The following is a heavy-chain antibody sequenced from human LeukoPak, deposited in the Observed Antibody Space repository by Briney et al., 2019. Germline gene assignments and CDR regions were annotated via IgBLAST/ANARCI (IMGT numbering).Heavy chain of an antibody. CDR2: ISSSSSMI. Sequence: PGGSLRLSCAASGFTFSSYSMNWVRQAPGKGLEWVSYISSSSSMIYYADSVKGRFTISRDNGKNTLYLQTDSLRAEDTAVYYCARGGETNNWYPGYFDYWGQGALVTVSS. J-gene: IGHJ4*02. CDR1: GFTFSSYS. V-gene: IGHV3-48*04. D-gene: IGHD1-1*01. CDR3: ARGGETNNWYPGYFDY.